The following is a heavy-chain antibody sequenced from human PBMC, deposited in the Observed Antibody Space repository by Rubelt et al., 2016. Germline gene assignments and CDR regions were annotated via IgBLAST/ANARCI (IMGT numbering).Heavy chain of an antibody. CDR1: GFTFSGSA. D-gene: IGHD2-15*01. J-gene: IGHJ4*02. Sequence: EVQLVESGGGLVQPGGSLKLSCAASGFTFSGSAMHWVRRASGKGLEWVGRIRSKANSYAQAYAASVKGRFTISSDDTKNTAYLQMTSLKTEDTAVYYCTRSGGDYWGQGTLVTVSS. CDR3: TRSGGDY. CDR2: IRSKANSYAQ. V-gene: IGHV3-73*01.